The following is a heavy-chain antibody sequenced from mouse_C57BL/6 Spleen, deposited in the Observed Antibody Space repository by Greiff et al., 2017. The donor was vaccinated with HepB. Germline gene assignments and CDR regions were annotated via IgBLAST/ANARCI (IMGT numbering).Heavy chain of an antibody. CDR2: ITYDGSN. V-gene: IGHV3-6*01. CDR3: ARDGYYVDY. J-gene: IGHJ2*01. CDR1: GYSITSGYY. D-gene: IGHD2-2*01. Sequence: EVHLVESGPGLVKPSQSLSLTCSVTGYSITSGYYWTWIRQFPGNKLEWRGYITYDGSNNYNPSLKNRNTITRDKSTNQFFLKFNSVTTEDTATYYCARDGYYVDYWGQGTTLTVSS.